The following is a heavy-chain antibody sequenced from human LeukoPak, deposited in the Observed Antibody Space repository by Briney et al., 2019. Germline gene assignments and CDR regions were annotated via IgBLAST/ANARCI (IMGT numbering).Heavy chain of an antibody. V-gene: IGHV3-7*02. CDR2: IKQDGSEK. Sequence: PGGSLRLSCAASGSTFSSYWMSWVRQAPGKGLEWVANIKQDGSEKYYVDSVKGRFTISRDNAKNSLYLQMNSLRAEDTAVYYCARAPRDGYNYDDYWGQGTLVTVSA. J-gene: IGHJ4*02. D-gene: IGHD5-24*01. CDR1: GSTFSSYW. CDR3: ARAPRDGYNYDDY.